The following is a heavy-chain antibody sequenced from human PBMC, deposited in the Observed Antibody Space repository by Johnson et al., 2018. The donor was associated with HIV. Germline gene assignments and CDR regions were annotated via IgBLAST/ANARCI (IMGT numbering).Heavy chain of an antibody. CDR1: GFTFSNFA. Sequence: VQLVESGGGLVQPGGSLRLSCAVSGFTFSNFAMHWVRQAPGKGLEYVSAIRSNGIGTYYANSVDGRFNISRDNDKNSLYLEIGSLRVEALAVYYCASRRGPMRKDAFDMGGSVTKVTVSA. J-gene: IGHJ3*02. D-gene: IGHD2-2*01. CDR3: ASRRGPMRKDAFDM. V-gene: IGHV3-64*01. CDR2: IRSNGIGT.